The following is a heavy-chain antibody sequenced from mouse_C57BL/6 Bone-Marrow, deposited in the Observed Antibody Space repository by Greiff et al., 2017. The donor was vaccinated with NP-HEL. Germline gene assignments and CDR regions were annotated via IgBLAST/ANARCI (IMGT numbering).Heavy chain of an antibody. Sequence: EVQLVESGGGLVQPGGSLKLSCAASGFTFSDYYMYWVRQTPEKRLEWVAYISNGGGSTYYPDTVKGRFTISRDNAKNTLYLQMSRLKSEDTAMYYCARDHLYGSSYDYWGQGTSVTVSS. CDR2: ISNGGGST. CDR1: GFTFSDYY. CDR3: ARDHLYGSSYDY. J-gene: IGHJ4*01. V-gene: IGHV5-12*01. D-gene: IGHD1-1*01.